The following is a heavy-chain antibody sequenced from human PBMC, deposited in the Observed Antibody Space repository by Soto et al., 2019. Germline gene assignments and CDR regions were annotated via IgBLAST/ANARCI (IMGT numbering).Heavy chain of an antibody. CDR1: GGSISSSSYY. Sequence: SETLSLTCTVSGGSISSSSYYWGWIRQPPGKGLEWIGSIYYSGSTYYNPSLKSRVTISVDTSKNQFSLKLSSVTAADTAVYYCARPSSGWYFILAFDIWGQGTMVTVSS. V-gene: IGHV4-39*01. CDR3: ARPSSGWYFILAFDI. J-gene: IGHJ3*02. D-gene: IGHD6-19*01. CDR2: IYYSGST.